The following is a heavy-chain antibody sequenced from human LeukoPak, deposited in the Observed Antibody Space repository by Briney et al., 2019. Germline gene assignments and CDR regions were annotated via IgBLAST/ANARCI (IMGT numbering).Heavy chain of an antibody. CDR2: IYPGDSDS. Sequence: GESLKISCKASGYSFSNYWIGWVRQMPGKGLELMGIIYPGDSDSRYSPSFQGQVTISADKSFSTAYLQWSSLKASDTAMYYCARGLMIRGARWFDPWGQGTLVTVSS. J-gene: IGHJ5*02. D-gene: IGHD3-10*01. V-gene: IGHV5-51*01. CDR1: GYSFSNYW. CDR3: ARGLMIRGARWFDP.